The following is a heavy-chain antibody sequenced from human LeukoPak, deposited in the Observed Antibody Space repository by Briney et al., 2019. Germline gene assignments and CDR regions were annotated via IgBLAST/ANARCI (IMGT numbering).Heavy chain of an antibody. CDR2: INHSGST. J-gene: IGHJ4*02. CDR3: ARAATIYGVPDY. CDR1: GGSFSGYY. Sequence: SETLSLTCAVYGGSFSGYYWSWIRQPPGKGLEWIGEINHSGSTNYNPSLKSRVTISVDTSKDQFSLKLSSVTAADTAVYYCARAATIYGVPDYWGQGTLVTVSS. V-gene: IGHV4-34*01. D-gene: IGHD4-17*01.